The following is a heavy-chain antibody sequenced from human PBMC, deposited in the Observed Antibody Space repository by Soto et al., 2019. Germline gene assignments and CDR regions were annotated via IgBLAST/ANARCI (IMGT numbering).Heavy chain of an antibody. CDR3: AKESPYESVRRYYFDY. D-gene: IGHD3-10*01. Sequence: GGSLRLSCAASGFTFSSYSMNWVRQAPGKGLEWVAAIRYNGSNIYYAGSVKGRFTISRDNSKNTLYLQMNSLRAEDTAVYYCAKESPYESVRRYYFDYWGQGTVVTVSS. V-gene: IGHV3-33*06. CDR2: IRYNGSNI. J-gene: IGHJ4*02. CDR1: GFTFSSYS.